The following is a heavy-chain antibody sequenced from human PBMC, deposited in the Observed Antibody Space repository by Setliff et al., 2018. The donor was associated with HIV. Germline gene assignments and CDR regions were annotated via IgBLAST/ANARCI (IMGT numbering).Heavy chain of an antibody. CDR1: GYTFTNYY. V-gene: IGHV1-8*02. CDR3: ARRADWFDL. CDR2: MNPDSGNT. Sequence: AASVKVSCKASGYTFTNYYIYWVRQTTGQGLEWMGWMNPDSGNTGYAQKFQGRVTMTKDTSTSTAYMELRSLRYDDTAVYHCARRADWFDLWGQGTLVTVSS. J-gene: IGHJ5*02.